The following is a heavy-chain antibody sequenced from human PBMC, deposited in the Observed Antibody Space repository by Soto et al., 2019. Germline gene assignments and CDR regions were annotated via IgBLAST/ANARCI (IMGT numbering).Heavy chain of an antibody. J-gene: IGHJ4*02. CDR1: GYTFTSYA. D-gene: IGHD1-26*01. CDR3: ARALVGATKTYSFDY. V-gene: IGHV1-3*01. CDR2: INAGNGNT. Sequence: GASVKVSCKASGYTFTSYAMHWVRQAPGQRLEWMGWINAGNGNTKYSQKFQGRVTITRDTSASTAYMELSSLRSEDTAVYYCARALVGATKTYSFDYWGQGTLVTVSS.